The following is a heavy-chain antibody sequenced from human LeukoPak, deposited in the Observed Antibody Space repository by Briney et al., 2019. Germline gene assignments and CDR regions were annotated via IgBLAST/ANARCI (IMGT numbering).Heavy chain of an antibody. D-gene: IGHD1-26*01. CDR2: IWYDGSNK. V-gene: IGHV3-33*01. CDR3: ARDLRWELPPSGTLVY. CDR1: GFTFSSYG. Sequence: PGGSLRLSCAASGFTFSSYGMHSVRQAPGKGLEWVAVIWYDGSNKYYADSVKGRFTISRDNSKNTLYLQMNSLRAEDTAVYYCARDLRWELPPSGTLVYWGQGTLVTVSS. J-gene: IGHJ4*02.